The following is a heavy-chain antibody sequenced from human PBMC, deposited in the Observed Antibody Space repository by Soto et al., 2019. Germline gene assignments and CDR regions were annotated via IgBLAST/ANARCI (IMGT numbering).Heavy chain of an antibody. CDR1: GGTFSSYS. V-gene: IGHV1-69*01. Sequence: QVQLVQSGAEVKTPGSSVKVSCKASGGTFSSYSINWVRQAPGQGLEWMGEIIPIFGTAKYAQKFQGRVTITADESTGTAYMGLSSLRSEDTAVYYCARDGGRHSGGIDYWGQGTLVTVSS. CDR3: ARDGGRHSGGIDY. CDR2: IIPIFGTA. J-gene: IGHJ4*02. D-gene: IGHD1-26*01.